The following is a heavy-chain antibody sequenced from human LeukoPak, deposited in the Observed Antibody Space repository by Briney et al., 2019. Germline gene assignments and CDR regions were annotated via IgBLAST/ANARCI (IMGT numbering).Heavy chain of an antibody. CDR1: GYAVSSGYF. CDR3: ARELSLYAFDI. V-gene: IGHV4-38-2*02. CDR2: IYHSGST. Sequence: KPSETLSLTCSVSGYAVSSGYFWGWIRQPPGKGLEWIGTIYHSGSTYYNPSLKSRVTISVDTSKNQFSLKLSSVTAADTAVYYCARELSLYAFDIWGQGTMVTVSS. J-gene: IGHJ3*02.